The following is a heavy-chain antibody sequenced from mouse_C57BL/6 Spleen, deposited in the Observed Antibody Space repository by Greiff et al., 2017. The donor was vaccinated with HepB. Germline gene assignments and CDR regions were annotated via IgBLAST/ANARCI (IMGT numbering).Heavy chain of an antibody. CDR2: IDPETGGT. CDR1: GYTFTDYE. J-gene: IGHJ1*03. Sequence: VKLQESGAELVRPGASVTLSCKASGYTFTDYEMHWVKQTPVHGLEWIGAIDPETGGTAYNQKFKGKAILTADKSSSTAYMELRSLTSEDSAVYYCTRRGTTVVEDWYFDVWGTGTTVTVSS. D-gene: IGHD1-1*01. CDR3: TRRGTTVVEDWYFDV. V-gene: IGHV1-15*01.